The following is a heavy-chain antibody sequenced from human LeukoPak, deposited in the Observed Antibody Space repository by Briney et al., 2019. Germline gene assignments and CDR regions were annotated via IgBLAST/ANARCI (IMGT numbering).Heavy chain of an antibody. D-gene: IGHD3-10*02. CDR3: AELGITMIGGV. CDR2: ISSSGRTI. V-gene: IGHV3-48*03. J-gene: IGHJ6*01. Sequence: PGGSLSLSCAASGFTFSSYEMNWVRQAPGKGLEGVSYISSSGRTIYYADSVKGRFTSSRDNDKNSLYLQMNSLSAEDTAVYYCAELGITMIGGVLGKGTTVTISS. CDR1: GFTFSSYE.